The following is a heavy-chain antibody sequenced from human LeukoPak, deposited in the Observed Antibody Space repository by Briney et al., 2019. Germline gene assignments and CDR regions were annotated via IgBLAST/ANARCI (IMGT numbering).Heavy chain of an antibody. J-gene: IGHJ3*02. CDR1: GGSISSGGYS. D-gene: IGHD2/OR15-2a*01. V-gene: IGHV4-30-2*01. CDR2: IYHSGST. Sequence: SETLSLTCAVSGGSISSGGYSWSWIRQPPGKGLEWIGYIYHSGSTYYNPSLKSRVTISVDRSKNQFSLKLSSVTAADTAVYYCARDFSAAFDIWGQGTMVTVSS. CDR3: ARDFSAAFDI.